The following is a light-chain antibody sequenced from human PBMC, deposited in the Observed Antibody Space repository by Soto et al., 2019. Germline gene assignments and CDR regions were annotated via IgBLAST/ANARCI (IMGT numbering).Light chain of an antibody. V-gene: IGLV2-23*01. J-gene: IGLJ2*01. CDR2: EDT. Sequence: QSVLTQPASVSGSPGQSITISCTGTSSDVGGYDLVSWYQQHPGKAPKLIIYEDTRRPSGISYRFSGSKSGNTASLTVSGLQTEDEADYYCCAYASSNTTVFGGGTKLTVL. CDR1: SSDVGGYDL. CDR3: CAYASSNTTV.